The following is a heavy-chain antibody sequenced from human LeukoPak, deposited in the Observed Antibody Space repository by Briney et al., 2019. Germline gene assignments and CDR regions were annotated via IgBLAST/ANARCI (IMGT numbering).Heavy chain of an antibody. J-gene: IGHJ4*02. Sequence: GRSLRLSCAASGFTFSRYSMHWVRQAPGKGLEWVAVISYDGSNKYYADSVKGRFTISRDNSKNTLYLQMNSLRAEDTAVYYCAGDQASYDILTGGYSYGGQPSLVTVSS. CDR3: AGDQASYDILTGGYSY. V-gene: IGHV3-30-3*01. CDR2: ISYDGSNK. D-gene: IGHD3-9*01. CDR1: GFTFSRYS.